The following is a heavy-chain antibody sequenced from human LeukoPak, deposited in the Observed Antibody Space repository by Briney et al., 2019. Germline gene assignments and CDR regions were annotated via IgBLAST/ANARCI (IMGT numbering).Heavy chain of an antibody. V-gene: IGHV4-4*07. D-gene: IGHD2/OR15-2a*01. CDR2: IHSSGSI. CDR1: GGSISIFY. CDR3: ARGTFKDGLDV. Sequence: TSETLSLTCTVPGGSISIFYWSWIRQPAGKGLDWIGRIHSSGSINHNPSLKSRVTLSVDTSKNQFSLKLTSVAAADTAVYYCARGTFKDGLDVWGQGTTVTVSS. J-gene: IGHJ6*02.